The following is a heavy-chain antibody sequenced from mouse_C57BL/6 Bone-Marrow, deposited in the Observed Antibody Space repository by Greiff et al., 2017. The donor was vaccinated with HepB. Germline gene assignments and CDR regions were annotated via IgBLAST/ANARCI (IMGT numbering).Heavy chain of an antibody. D-gene: IGHD2-1*01. Sequence: EVNVVESGGDLVKPGGSLKLSCAASGFTFSSYGMSWVRQTPDKRLEWVATISSGGSYTYYPDSVKGRFTISRDNAKNTLYLQMSSLKSEDTAMYYCARIYYGNYWGQGTTLTVSS. J-gene: IGHJ2*01. V-gene: IGHV5-6*01. CDR1: GFTFSSYG. CDR2: ISSGGSYT. CDR3: ARIYYGNY.